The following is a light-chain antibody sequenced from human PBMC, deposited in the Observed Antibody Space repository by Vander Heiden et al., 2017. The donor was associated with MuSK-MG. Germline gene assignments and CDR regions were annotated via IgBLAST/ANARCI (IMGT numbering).Light chain of an antibody. Sequence: DIQMTQSPSSLSASVRDRVTIPCRASQTINSYLNWYQQKPGKAPKLLIYGVSTLQSGVPSRFSGSGSGTDFTLTISSLQPEDFATYYCQQSYSTLGGLTFGPGTKVEIK. CDR3: QQSYSTLGGLT. CDR1: QTINSY. J-gene: IGKJ3*01. CDR2: GVS. V-gene: IGKV1-39*01.